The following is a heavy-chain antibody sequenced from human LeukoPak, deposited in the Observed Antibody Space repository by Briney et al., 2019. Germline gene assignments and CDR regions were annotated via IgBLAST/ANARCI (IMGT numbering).Heavy chain of an antibody. CDR3: ARPLTIAAAGPPITGWFDP. V-gene: IGHV4-4*02. CDR1: GGSISSSNW. D-gene: IGHD6-13*01. Sequence: KASETLSLTCAVSGGSISSSNWWSWVRQPPGKGLEWIGEIFHSGSTNYNPSLESRVTISVDKSKNQFSLKLSSVTAADTAVYYCARPLTIAAAGPPITGWFDPWGQGTLVTVSS. CDR2: IFHSGST. J-gene: IGHJ5*02.